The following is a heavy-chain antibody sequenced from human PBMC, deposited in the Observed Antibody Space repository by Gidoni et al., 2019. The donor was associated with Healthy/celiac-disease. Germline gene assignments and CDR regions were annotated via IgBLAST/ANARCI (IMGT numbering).Heavy chain of an antibody. J-gene: IGHJ3*02. CDR1: GFTFSTYC. Sequence: QVQLGESGGGGVQTGGSLRLSCAASGFTFSTYCRHWVRQAPGRGLEWVVVISYDGSNKYYADSVKGRFTISRDNSKNTRYLQMNSLRAEDTAVYYCATPFGYNWNDGGNDAFDIWGQGTMVTVSS. CDR3: ATPFGYNWNDGGNDAFDI. V-gene: IGHV3-30*03. CDR2: ISYDGSNK. D-gene: IGHD1-1*01.